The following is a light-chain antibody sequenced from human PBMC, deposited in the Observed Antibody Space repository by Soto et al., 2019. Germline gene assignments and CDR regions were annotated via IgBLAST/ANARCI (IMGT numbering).Light chain of an antibody. Sequence: QSALTQPRSVSGSPGQSVTISCTGTSSDVGGYNYVSWYQHHPGKAPKLMIYDVSNRPSGVSNRFSGSKSGNTASLSISGLQPEDEADYYCSSYRTSNTRQIVCGTGTKVTVL. J-gene: IGLJ1*01. CDR1: SSDVGGYNY. CDR3: SSYRTSNTRQIV. CDR2: DVS. V-gene: IGLV2-14*03.